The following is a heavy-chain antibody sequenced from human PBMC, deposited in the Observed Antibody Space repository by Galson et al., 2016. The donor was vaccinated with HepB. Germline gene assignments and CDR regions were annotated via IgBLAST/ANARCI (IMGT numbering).Heavy chain of an antibody. CDR1: GFTFNSYA. CDR3: ARDVNWGPTNY. J-gene: IGHJ4*02. V-gene: IGHV3-23*01. CDR2: ITGTGNNA. Sequence: SLRLSCAASGFTFNSYAMTWVRQSPGRGLEWVSGITGTGNNAYYADSVKGRFTMSRDNSENTLYLQMNSLRVEDTAVYYCARDVNWGPTNYWGQGTLVTVSS. D-gene: IGHD7-27*01.